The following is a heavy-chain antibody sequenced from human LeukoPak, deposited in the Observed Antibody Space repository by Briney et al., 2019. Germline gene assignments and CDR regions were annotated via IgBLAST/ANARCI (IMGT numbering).Heavy chain of an antibody. J-gene: IGHJ4*02. Sequence: PSEALSLTCTVSGGSISSYYWSWIRQPPGKGLEWIGYIYYSGSTNYNPSLKSRVTISVDTSKNQFSLKLSSVTAADTAVYYCARWDTANLFDYWGQGTLVTVSS. D-gene: IGHD5-18*01. CDR1: GGSISSYY. V-gene: IGHV4-59*08. CDR3: ARWDTANLFDY. CDR2: IYYSGST.